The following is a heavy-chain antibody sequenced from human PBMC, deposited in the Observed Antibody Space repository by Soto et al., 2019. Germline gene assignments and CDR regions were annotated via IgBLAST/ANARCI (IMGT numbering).Heavy chain of an antibody. CDR1: GGSISSYY. D-gene: IGHD6-19*01. CDR3: AGMGPYSSGWYHFDY. CDR2: IYYSGST. Sequence: SETLSLTCTVSGGSISSYYWSWIRQPPGKGLEWIGYIYYSGSTNYNPSLKSRVAISVDTSKNQFSLNLSSVTAADTAVYYCAGMGPYSSGWYHFDYWGQGTLVTVSS. J-gene: IGHJ4*02. V-gene: IGHV4-59*01.